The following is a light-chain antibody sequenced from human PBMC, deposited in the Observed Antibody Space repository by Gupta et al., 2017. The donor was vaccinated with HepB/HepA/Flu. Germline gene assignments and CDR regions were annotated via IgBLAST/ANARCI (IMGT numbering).Light chain of an antibody. CDR2: DAS. CDR1: QSVSSY. CDR3: QGRSNRPLT. J-gene: IGKJ5*01. Sequence: EIVLTQSPATLSLSPGERATLSCRASQSVSSYLAWYQQKPGQAPRLLIYDASNRATGIPARFSGSASGTDFTLTIRILDPEDFAVYYFQGRSNRPLTFGQGTRLEIK. V-gene: IGKV3-11*01.